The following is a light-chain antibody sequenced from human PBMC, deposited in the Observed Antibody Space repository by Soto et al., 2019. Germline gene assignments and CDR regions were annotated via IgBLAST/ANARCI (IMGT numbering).Light chain of an antibody. Sequence: DIVMTQSPLSLPVTPGEPASISYRSSQSLLRSNGYNYLDWYLQKPGQSPQLLIYLGSNRASGVPDRFSGSGSGTDFTLKINRVEAEDVGVYYCMQALQTPPWTFGQGTKLEI. CDR3: MQALQTPPWT. V-gene: IGKV2-28*01. J-gene: IGKJ2*02. CDR1: QSLLRSNGYNY. CDR2: LGS.